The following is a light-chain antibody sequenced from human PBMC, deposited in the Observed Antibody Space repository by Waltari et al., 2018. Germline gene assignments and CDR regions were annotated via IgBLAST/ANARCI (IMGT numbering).Light chain of an antibody. CDR3: QQGNSNPRT. CDR2: YAN. CDR1: HGISSY. J-gene: IGKJ1*01. V-gene: IGKV1-39*01. Sequence: DIQMSQSPSSLSASVGDRVTITCRASHGISSYLNWYQQKPGKAPKLLIYYANSLASGVPSRFSGSGSGTEFTLTISSLQPEDFATYYCQQGNSNPRTFGQGTKVEIK.